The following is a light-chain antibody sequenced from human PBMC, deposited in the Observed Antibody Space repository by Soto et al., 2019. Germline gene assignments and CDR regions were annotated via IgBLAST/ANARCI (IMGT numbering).Light chain of an antibody. V-gene: IGKV1-8*01. CDR1: QGISSY. J-gene: IGKJ1*01. CDR2: AAS. CDR3: LQDYDYPRT. Sequence: AIRMTQSPSSLSAYPGDRVTITCRASQGISSYLAWYQQKPGKAPKLLIYAASTLQSGVPSRFSGSGSGTDFTLTISCLQSEDFATYYCLQDYDYPRTFGQGTKVDIK.